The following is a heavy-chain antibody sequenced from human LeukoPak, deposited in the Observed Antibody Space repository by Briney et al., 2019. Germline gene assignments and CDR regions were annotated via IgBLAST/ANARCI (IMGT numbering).Heavy chain of an antibody. D-gene: IGHD1-14*01. Sequence: GGSLRLSCAASGFTVITNDMTWVRQAPGKGLEWVSVLYSDGNTKYADSVQGRFTISRDNSKNTLYLEMNSPSPDDTAVYYCARGVEPLAANTLAYWGQGTLVTVS. CDR1: GFTVITND. J-gene: IGHJ4*02. CDR2: LYSDGNT. CDR3: ARGVEPLAANTLAY. V-gene: IGHV3-53*01.